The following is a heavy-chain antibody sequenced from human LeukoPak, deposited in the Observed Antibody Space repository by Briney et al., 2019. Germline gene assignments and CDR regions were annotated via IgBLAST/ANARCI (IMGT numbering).Heavy chain of an antibody. D-gene: IGHD2-15*01. Sequence: LRLSFAASGFTFSSYEMNWIRQPPGKGLEWIGEINHSGSTNYNPSLKSRVTISVDTSKNQFSLKLSSVTAADTAVYYCARGRARYCSGGSCYGLDYWGQGTLVTVSS. CDR2: INHSGST. V-gene: IGHV4-34*01. CDR1: GFTFSSYE. J-gene: IGHJ4*02. CDR3: ARGRARYCSGGSCYGLDY.